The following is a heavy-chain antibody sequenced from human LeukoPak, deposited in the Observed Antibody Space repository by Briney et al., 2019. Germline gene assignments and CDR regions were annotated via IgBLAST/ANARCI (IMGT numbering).Heavy chain of an antibody. CDR1: GGSLSGHY. D-gene: IGHD3-22*01. V-gene: IGHV4-59*11. CDR3: ARLLDNDISGDPDTFHL. J-gene: IGHJ3*01. CDR2: VSCSGRT. Sequence: SETLSLTCTVSGGSLSGHYWSWIRQPPGKRLEWIGYVSCSGRTKYNPSLQSRVTISIDTSNSHFFLKLTSVTSADPAVYSCARLLDNDISGDPDTFHLWAQGTTVIVSS.